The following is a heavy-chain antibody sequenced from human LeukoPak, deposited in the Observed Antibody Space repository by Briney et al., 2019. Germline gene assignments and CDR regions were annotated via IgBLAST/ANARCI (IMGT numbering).Heavy chain of an antibody. V-gene: IGHV1-69*06. CDR3: ASRAALQPRFSY. Sequence: SVKVSWKASGGTFSSYAISWVRQAPGQGLEWMGGIIPIFGTANYAQKFQGRVTITADKSTSTAYMELSSLRSEDTAVYYCASRAALQPRFSYWGQGTLVTVSS. J-gene: IGHJ4*02. D-gene: IGHD5-18*01. CDR2: IIPIFGTA. CDR1: GGTFSSYA.